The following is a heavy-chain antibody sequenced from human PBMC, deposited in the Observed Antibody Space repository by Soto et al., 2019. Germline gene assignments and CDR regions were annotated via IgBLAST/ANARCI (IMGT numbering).Heavy chain of an antibody. D-gene: IGHD2-21*01. Sequence: SETLSLTCTVSGGSISSGGYYWSWNRQHPGKGLEWMGYIYYSGSTYYNPSLKSRVTISVDTSKNQFSLKLSSVTAADTAVYYCARGGEGVVGDFLVSNWFDPWGQGTLVTVSS. V-gene: IGHV4-31*03. J-gene: IGHJ5*02. CDR3: ARGGEGVVGDFLVSNWFDP. CDR2: IYYSGST. CDR1: GGSISSGGYY.